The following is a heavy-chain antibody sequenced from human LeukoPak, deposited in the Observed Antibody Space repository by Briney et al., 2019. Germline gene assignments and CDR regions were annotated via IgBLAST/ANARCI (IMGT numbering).Heavy chain of an antibody. CDR3: ARDNSYYDILTGYYNEDY. V-gene: IGHV1-46*01. J-gene: IGHJ4*02. Sequence: ASVKVSCKASGYTFTSYYMHWVRQAPGQGLEWMGIINPSGGSTSYAQKFQGRVTMTRDTSTSTVYMELSSLRSEDTAVYYCARDNSYYDILTGYYNEDYWGQGTLVTVSS. D-gene: IGHD3-9*01. CDR2: INPSGGST. CDR1: GYTFTSYY.